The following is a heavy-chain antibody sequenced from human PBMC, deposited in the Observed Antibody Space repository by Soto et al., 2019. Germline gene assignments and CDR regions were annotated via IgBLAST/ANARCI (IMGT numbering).Heavy chain of an antibody. J-gene: IGHJ5*02. Sequence: ASVKVSCKASGYTFTSYGISWVRQAPGQGREWMGWISAYNGNTNYAQKLQGRVTMTTDTSTSTAYMELRSLRSDDTAVYYCAWSSSRYLNWFDPWGQGTLVTVSS. D-gene: IGHD6-13*01. CDR3: AWSSSRYLNWFDP. V-gene: IGHV1-18*01. CDR1: GYTFTSYG. CDR2: ISAYNGNT.